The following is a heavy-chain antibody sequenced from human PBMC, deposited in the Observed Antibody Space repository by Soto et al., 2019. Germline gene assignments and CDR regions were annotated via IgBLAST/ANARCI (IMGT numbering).Heavy chain of an antibody. CDR3: ARDLKRYYYSSGYSYYYYGMDV. D-gene: IGHD3-22*01. Sequence: SVKVSCKASGGTFSSYAISWVRQAPGQGLEWMGGIIPIFGTANYAQKFQGRVTITADESTTTAYMELSSLRSEDTAVYYCARDLKRYYYSSGYSYYYYGMDVWGQGTTVTVSS. CDR2: IIPIFGTA. V-gene: IGHV1-69*13. CDR1: GGTFSSYA. J-gene: IGHJ6*02.